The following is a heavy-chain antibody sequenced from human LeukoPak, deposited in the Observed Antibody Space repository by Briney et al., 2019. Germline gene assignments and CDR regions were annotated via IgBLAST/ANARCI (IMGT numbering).Heavy chain of an antibody. V-gene: IGHV3-23*01. CDR2: ISGSGGST. CDR3: AKQYYDSSGPFDY. D-gene: IGHD3-22*01. Sequence: GGSLRLSCAASGFTFSSYAMSWVRQAPGKGLEWVSAISGSGGSTYYADSVKGRFTISRDNSKNTVYLQMNSLRAEDTALYYCAKQYYDSSGPFDYWGQGTLVTVSS. CDR1: GFTFSSYA. J-gene: IGHJ4*02.